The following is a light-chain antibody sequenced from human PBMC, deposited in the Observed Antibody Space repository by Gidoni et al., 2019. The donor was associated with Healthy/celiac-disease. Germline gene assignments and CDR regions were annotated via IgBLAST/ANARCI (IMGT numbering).Light chain of an antibody. V-gene: IGKV1-5*03. CDR3: QQYNSYST. CDR1: QSISSW. Sequence: DIQMTQSPSTLSASVGDRVTITCRASQSISSWLAWYQQKPGKAPKLLIYKASSLESGVPSRLSGSGSVTEFTLTISSLQPDDFATYYGQQYNSYSTFGQGTKVEIK. CDR2: KAS. J-gene: IGKJ1*01.